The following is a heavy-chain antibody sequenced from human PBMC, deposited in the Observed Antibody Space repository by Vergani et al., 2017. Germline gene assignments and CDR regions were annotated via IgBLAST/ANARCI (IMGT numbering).Heavy chain of an antibody. CDR3: AGDPVDDGGNPWSFDY. CDR2: IIPILGTA. V-gene: IGHV1-69*11. CDR1: GGTFSSYA. J-gene: IGHJ4*02. D-gene: IGHD4-23*01. Sequence: QVQLVQSGAEVKKPGSSVKVSCKASGGTFSSYAISWVRQAPGQGLEWMGRIIPILGTANYAQKFQGRVTITADESTSTAYMELSSLRSEDTAVYYCAGDPVDDGGNPWSFDYWGQGTLVTVSS.